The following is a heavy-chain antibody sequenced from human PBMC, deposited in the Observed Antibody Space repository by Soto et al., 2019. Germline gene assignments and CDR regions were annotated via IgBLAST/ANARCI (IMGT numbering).Heavy chain of an antibody. CDR3: AKRYKGGGYYYYYMDV. D-gene: IGHD5-18*01. CDR1: GFTCGSYS. CDR2: ISGSGGST. V-gene: IGHV3-23*01. Sequence: PVGSLRLCCAASGFTCGSYSMSWVRQAPGKGLEWVSAISGSGGSTYYADSVKGRFTISRDNSKNTLYLQMNSLRAEDTAVYYCAKRYKGGGYYYYYMDVWGKGTTVTVSS. J-gene: IGHJ6*03.